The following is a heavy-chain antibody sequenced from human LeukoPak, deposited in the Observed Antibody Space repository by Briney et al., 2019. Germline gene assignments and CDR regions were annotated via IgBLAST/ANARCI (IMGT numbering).Heavy chain of an antibody. V-gene: IGHV3-74*01. CDR1: GLTFTTAW. J-gene: IGHJ4*02. D-gene: IGHD3-10*01. CDR2: INNDGSTT. Sequence: GGSLRLSCAASGLTFTTAWMSWVRQTPGKGLVWVSLINNDGSTTNYADSVKGRFTISRDNAKNTVYLQMNSLRAEDTAVYYCAVGGTYGSGSWGQGTLITVSS. CDR3: AVGGTYGSGS.